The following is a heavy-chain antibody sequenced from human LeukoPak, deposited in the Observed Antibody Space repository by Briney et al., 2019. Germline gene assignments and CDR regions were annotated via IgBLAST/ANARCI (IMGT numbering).Heavy chain of an antibody. V-gene: IGHV3-48*04. CDR2: ISSSSSTI. CDR1: GFTFSSYS. CDR3: ARLPTIAVAGTDDY. J-gene: IGHJ4*02. D-gene: IGHD6-19*01. Sequence: GGSLRLSCAASGFTFSSYSMNWVRQAPGKGLEWVSYISSSSSTIYYADSVKGRFTISRDNAKNSLYLQMNSLRAEDTAVYYCARLPTIAVAGTDDYWGQGTLVTVSS.